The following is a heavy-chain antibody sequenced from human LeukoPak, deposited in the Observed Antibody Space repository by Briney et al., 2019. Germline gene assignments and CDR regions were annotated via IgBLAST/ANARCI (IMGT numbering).Heavy chain of an antibody. D-gene: IGHD6-19*01. J-gene: IGHJ3*02. Sequence: PSETLSLTCTVSGSSISSHYWSWIRQPPGKGLEWIGYIYYSGSTNYNPSLKSRVTISVGTSKNQFSLKLSSVTAADTAVCYCANAGDGTDAFDIWGQGTMVTVSS. V-gene: IGHV4-59*11. CDR3: ANAGDGTDAFDI. CDR2: IYYSGST. CDR1: GSSISSHY.